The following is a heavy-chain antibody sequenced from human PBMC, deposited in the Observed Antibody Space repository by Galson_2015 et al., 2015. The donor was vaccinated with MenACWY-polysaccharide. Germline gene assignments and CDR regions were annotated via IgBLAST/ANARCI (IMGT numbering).Heavy chain of an antibody. D-gene: IGHD3-10*01. CDR3: VGPLGRGGTGAYGMDA. J-gene: IGHJ6*02. CDR1: GLTFSNNW. V-gene: IGHV3-74*01. CDR2: INSDASST. Sequence: LRLSCAASGLTFSNNWIHWVRQAPGKGLVWVSRINSDASSTAYADSVKGRFTISRDNAKNTLYLQMNSLRVEDTAVYYCVGPLGRGGTGAYGMDAWGQGTTVTVSS.